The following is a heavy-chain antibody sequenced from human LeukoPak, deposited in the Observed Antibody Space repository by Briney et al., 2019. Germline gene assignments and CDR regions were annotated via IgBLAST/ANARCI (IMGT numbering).Heavy chain of an antibody. V-gene: IGHV1-69*13. Sequence: SVKVSCKASGGTFTSYAISWVRQAPGQGLEWMGGIIPIFGTPNYAQKFQGRVTITADESTNTAYMELSSLRAEDTAVYYCARGIAANYFDYWGQGTLVTVSS. D-gene: IGHD6-25*01. CDR1: GGTFTSYA. J-gene: IGHJ4*02. CDR3: ARGIAANYFDY. CDR2: IIPIFGTP.